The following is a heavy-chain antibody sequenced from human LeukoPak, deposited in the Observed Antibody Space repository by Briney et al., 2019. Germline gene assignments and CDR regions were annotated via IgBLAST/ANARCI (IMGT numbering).Heavy chain of an antibody. CDR1: GYSFSTYW. Sequence: ADPLKISCKGSGYSFSTYWIAWVRQMPGKGLEWMGIKDRPGSDTIYSLSFHGQVTISVDKSISTAYLQWSSLKASDTAMYYCARRVPCSGGLCYDYWGQGTLDT. J-gene: IGHJ4*02. D-gene: IGHD2-15*01. CDR3: ARRVPCSGGLCYDY. V-gene: IGHV5-51*01. CDR2: KDRPGSDT.